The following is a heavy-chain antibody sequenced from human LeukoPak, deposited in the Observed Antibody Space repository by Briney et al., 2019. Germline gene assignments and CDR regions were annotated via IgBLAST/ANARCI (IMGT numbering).Heavy chain of an antibody. D-gene: IGHD2-2*01. CDR1: GFTFSSYG. V-gene: IGHV3-30*02. J-gene: IGHJ4*02. CDR3: AKAYCSSTSCPPGGYYFDY. CDR2: IRCDGNNK. Sequence: GGSLRLSCAASGFTFSSYGMHWVRQAPGKGLEWVAFIRCDGNNKYYADSVKGRFTISRDNSKNTLYLQMNSLRAEDTAVYYCAKAYCSSTSCPPGGYYFDYWGQGTLVTVSS.